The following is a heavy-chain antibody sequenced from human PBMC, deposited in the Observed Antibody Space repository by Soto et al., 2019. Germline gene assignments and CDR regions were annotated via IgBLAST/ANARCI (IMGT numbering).Heavy chain of an antibody. Sequence: EVQLVESGGGLVKPGGSLRLSCAASGVSFSYVWMNWVRQAPGKGLEWVGRIKSKTDGGTTVYAAPVKGRFTISRDDSTNTLYLQMTILKTEDTAVYYCSTGRDDLLYWGQGTLVTVSS. CDR3: STGRDDLLY. D-gene: IGHD2-15*01. V-gene: IGHV3-15*07. CDR1: GVSFSYVW. CDR2: IKSKTDGGTT. J-gene: IGHJ4*02.